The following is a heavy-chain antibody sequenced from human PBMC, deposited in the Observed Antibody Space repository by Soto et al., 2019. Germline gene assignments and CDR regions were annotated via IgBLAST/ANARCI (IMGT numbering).Heavy chain of an antibody. CDR2: IKSKTDGGTT. CDR1: RFTFVYDA. Sequence: PGGSLSLSCTASRFTFVYDAMSWVRHARGEGLEWVGRIKSKTDGGTTDYAAPVKGRFTISRDDSKNTLYLQMNSLKTEDTAVYYCTTDQKYSSSWDYYYGMDVWGRGTTVTVSS. J-gene: IGHJ6*02. D-gene: IGHD6-6*01. CDR3: TTDQKYSSSWDYYYGMDV. V-gene: IGHV3-15*01.